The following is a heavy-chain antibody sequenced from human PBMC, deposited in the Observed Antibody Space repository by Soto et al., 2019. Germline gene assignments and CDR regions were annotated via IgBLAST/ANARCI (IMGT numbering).Heavy chain of an antibody. D-gene: IGHD6-19*01. CDR1: GFTFSSYG. CDR3: AKGYSSGWSPRYFDY. Sequence: GGSLRLSCAASGFTFSSYGMHWVRQAPGKGLEWVAVISYDGSNKYYADSVKGRFTISRDNSKNTLYLQMNSLRAEDTAVYYCAKGYSSGWSPRYFDYWGRGALVTVSS. V-gene: IGHV3-30*18. J-gene: IGHJ4*02. CDR2: ISYDGSNK.